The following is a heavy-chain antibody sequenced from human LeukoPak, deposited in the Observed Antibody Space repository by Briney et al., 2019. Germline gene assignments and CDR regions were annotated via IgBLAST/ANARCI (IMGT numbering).Heavy chain of an antibody. CDR3: ARRCSGGSCCDY. CDR1: GGSISSSY. D-gene: IGHD2-15*01. CDR2: IYYSGST. V-gene: IGHV4-39*07. Sequence: SETLSLTCTVSGGSISSSYWGWIRQPPGKGLEWIGSIYYSGSTYYNPSLKSRVTISVDTSKNQFSLKLSSVTAADTAVYYCARRCSGGSCCDYWGQGTLVTVSS. J-gene: IGHJ4*02.